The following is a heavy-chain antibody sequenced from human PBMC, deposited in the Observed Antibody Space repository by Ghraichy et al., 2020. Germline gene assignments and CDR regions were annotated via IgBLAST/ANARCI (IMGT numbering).Heavy chain of an antibody. J-gene: IGHJ1*01. CDR1: GGAFGSYS. CDR3: ARTSYYYDSSGYTAYFQH. V-gene: IGHV1-69*13. D-gene: IGHD3-22*01. Sequence: SVKVSCKSSGGAFGSYSISWVRQAPGQGLEWMGGIIPIFGTANYAQKFQGRVTITADESTSTAYMELSSLRSEDTAVYYCARTSYYYDSSGYTAYFQHCGQGTPVTVSS. CDR2: IIPIFGTA.